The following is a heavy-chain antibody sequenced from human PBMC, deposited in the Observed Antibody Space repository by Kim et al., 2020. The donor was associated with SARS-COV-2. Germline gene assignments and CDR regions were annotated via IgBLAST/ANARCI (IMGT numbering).Heavy chain of an antibody. CDR3: ARSARGSVWGTYRFDY. V-gene: IGHV4-39*01. CDR1: GGSISSSSYY. CDR2: IDYSGST. J-gene: IGHJ4*02. D-gene: IGHD3-16*02. Sequence: SETLSLTCTVSGGSISSSSYYWAWIRQPPGKGLEWIGSIDYSGSTYDNPSLKSRVTMSVDTSKNQFSLKVTSVTASDTGFYFCARSARGSVWGTYRFDYWGQGALVTVSS.